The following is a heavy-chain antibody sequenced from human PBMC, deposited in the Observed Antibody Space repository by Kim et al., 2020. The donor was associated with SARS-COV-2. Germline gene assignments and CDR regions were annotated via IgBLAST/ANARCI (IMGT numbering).Heavy chain of an antibody. J-gene: IGHJ6*02. D-gene: IGHD5-12*01. V-gene: IGHV4-34*01. Sequence: LKSRVTISVDTSKNQFSLKLSSVTAADTAVYDCARGRVATKYYYYGMDVWGQGTTVTVSS. CDR3: ARGRVATKYYYYGMDV.